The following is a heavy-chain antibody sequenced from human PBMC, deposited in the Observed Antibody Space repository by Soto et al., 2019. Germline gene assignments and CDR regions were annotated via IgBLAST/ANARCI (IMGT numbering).Heavy chain of an antibody. CDR1: GGSISSSSYY. CDR3: ARDVVFGVPAAIYWFDP. V-gene: IGHV4-39*02. D-gene: IGHD2-2*01. Sequence: QLQLQESAPGLVKPSETLSLTCTVSGGSISSSSYYWGWIRQPPGKGLEWIGSIYYSGSTYYNPSLKSRVTISVDTSKNQFSRRPSSVTAAVTAVYYCARDVVFGVPAAIYWFDPWGQGTLVTVSS. J-gene: IGHJ5*02. CDR2: IYYSGST.